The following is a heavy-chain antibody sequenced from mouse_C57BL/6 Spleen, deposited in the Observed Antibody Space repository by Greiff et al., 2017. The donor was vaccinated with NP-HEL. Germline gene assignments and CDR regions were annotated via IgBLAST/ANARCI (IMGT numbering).Heavy chain of an antibody. CDR3: ARDDYYGSSRYYYAMDY. CDR2: ISYDGSN. D-gene: IGHD1-1*01. CDR1: GYSITSGYY. Sequence: EVQLQESGPGLVKPSQSLSLTCSVTGYSITSGYYWNWIRQFPGNKLEWMGYISYDGSNNYNPSLKNRISITRDTSKNQFFLKLNSVTTEDTATYYCARDDYYGSSRYYYAMDYWGQGTSVTVSS. V-gene: IGHV3-6*01. J-gene: IGHJ4*01.